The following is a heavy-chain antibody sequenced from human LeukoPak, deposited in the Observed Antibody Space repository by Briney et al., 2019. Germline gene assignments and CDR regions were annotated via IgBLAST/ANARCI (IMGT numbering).Heavy chain of an antibody. D-gene: IGHD3-10*01. CDR3: ARGPYYGSGSFGFDY. V-gene: IGHV1-2*02. Sequence: GASVKVSCKASGYTFTGYYMHWVRQAPGQGLEWMGWINPNSGGTNYAQKFQGRVTMTRDTSISTAYMELSRLRSDDTAAYYCARGPYYGSGSFGFDYWGQGTLVTVSS. CDR2: INPNSGGT. J-gene: IGHJ4*02. CDR1: GYTFTGYY.